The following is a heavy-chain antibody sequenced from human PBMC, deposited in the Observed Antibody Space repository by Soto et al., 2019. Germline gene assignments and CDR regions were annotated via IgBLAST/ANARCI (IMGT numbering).Heavy chain of an antibody. CDR1: GTSITRNFYY. CDR3: GRLFTGNYYIDA. D-gene: IGHD1-26*01. J-gene: IGHJ5*01. V-gene: IGHV4-39*01. Sequence: PTCAVSGTSITRNFYYWGWIRRPPGKGLEWIGSIYFDGSTYYKSSLKSRVTISLDTSKNQFSLKLTSVTAADTAVKYGGRLFTGNYYIDACGNGTLVTVA. CDR2: IYFDGST.